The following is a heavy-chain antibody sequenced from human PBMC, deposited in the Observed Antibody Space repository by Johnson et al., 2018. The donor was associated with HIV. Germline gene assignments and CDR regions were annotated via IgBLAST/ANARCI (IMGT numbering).Heavy chain of an antibody. CDR2: ISFDGLNK. Sequence: QVQLVESGGGVVQPGRSLRLSCAASGFSFSSYGMHWVRQAPGKGLEWVAVISFDGLNKNYADSVQGQFTISRDNARNSLYLEMNSLRVEDTALYYCARGKGAAAGLDAFDIWGQGTMVTVSS. D-gene: IGHD6-13*01. CDR1: GFSFSSYG. V-gene: IGHV3-30*03. J-gene: IGHJ3*02. CDR3: ARGKGAAAGLDAFDI.